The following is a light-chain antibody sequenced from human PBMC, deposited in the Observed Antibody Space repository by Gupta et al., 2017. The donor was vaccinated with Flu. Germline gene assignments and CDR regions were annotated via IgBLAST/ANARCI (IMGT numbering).Light chain of an antibody. CDR1: QGVSRY. CDR2: AAS. J-gene: IGKJ2*01. CDR3: QQVNSYPYT. V-gene: IGKV1-9*01. Sequence: PSFLSASVGDRFTISCGASQGVSRYLAWHQQKQGKAPKLLIYAASTLQSGVPSRFSGSGIGKEFTPTIRSLQPEDFATYFCQQVNSYPYTFGQGTKLEIK.